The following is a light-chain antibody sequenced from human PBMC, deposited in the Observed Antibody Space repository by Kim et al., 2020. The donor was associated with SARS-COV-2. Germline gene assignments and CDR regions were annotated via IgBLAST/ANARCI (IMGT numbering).Light chain of an antibody. CDR1: GGGIASNY. CDR3: QSYDSSSHWV. J-gene: IGLJ3*02. CDR2: ENN. V-gene: IGLV6-57*02. Sequence: KMLTISCTGSGGGIASNYVHCYQRRPGSAPATVIYENNQRPSGVPDRFSGSIDSSSNSASLTISGLKTEDEADYYCQSYDSSSHWVFGGGTQLTVL.